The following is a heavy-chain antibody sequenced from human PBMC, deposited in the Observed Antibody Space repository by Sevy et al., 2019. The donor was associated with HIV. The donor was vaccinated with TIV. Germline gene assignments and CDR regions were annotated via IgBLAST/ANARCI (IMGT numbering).Heavy chain of an antibody. V-gene: IGHV4-34*01. CDR2: VSQSGSA. J-gene: IGHJ4*02. D-gene: IGHD2-15*01. CDR1: GVSFSDYY. CDR3: ARDTLFSREYCSGSACPTIDY. Sequence: SETLSLTCGVSGVSFSDYYWAWIRQSPGKGLEWIGEVSQSGSANYNPSLRSRVIMSLDTSNNHFSLEMTSMTAADTAVYYCARDTLFSREYCSGSACPTIDYWGQGTLVTVSS.